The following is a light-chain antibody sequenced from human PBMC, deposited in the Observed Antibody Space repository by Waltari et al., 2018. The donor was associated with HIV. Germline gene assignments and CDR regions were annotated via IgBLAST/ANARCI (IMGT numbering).Light chain of an antibody. V-gene: IGLV2-14*01. Sequence: QSDLTQPASVSGSPGQSITIPCTGTRRDVASYNYVSWYQLTPGKAPKLMMYEVSNRPSGVSNRFSGSKSCNTASLTISGLQAEDEADYYCSSYTSSSTLLVFGTGTKVTVL. CDR2: EVS. CDR1: RRDVASYNY. J-gene: IGLJ1*01. CDR3: SSYTSSSTLLV.